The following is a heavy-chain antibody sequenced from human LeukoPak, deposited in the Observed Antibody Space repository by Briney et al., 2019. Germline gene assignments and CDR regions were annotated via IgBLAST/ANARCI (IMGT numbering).Heavy chain of an antibody. D-gene: IGHD6-13*01. V-gene: IGHV4-34*01. CDR3: ARQMSSSWSYDAFDI. CDR1: GGSFSGYY. Sequence: SETLSLTCAVYGGSFSGYYWSWIRQPPGKGLEWIGEINHSGSTNYNPSLKSRVTISVDKSKNQFSLKLSSVTAADTAVYYCARQMSSSWSYDAFDIWGQGTMVTVSS. CDR2: INHSGST. J-gene: IGHJ3*02.